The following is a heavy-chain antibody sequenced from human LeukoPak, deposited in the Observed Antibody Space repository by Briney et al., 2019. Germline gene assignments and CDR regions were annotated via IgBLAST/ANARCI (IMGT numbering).Heavy chain of an antibody. Sequence: ASVKVSFKASGYTFTSYAMNWVRQAPGQGLEWMGWINTNTGNPTYAQGFTGRFVFSLDTSVSTAYLQISSLKAEDTAVYYCARDLTAAGNSGYFQHWGQGTLVTVSS. CDR1: GYTFTSYA. CDR3: ARDLTAAGNSGYFQH. CDR2: INTNTGNP. D-gene: IGHD6-13*01. V-gene: IGHV7-4-1*02. J-gene: IGHJ1*01.